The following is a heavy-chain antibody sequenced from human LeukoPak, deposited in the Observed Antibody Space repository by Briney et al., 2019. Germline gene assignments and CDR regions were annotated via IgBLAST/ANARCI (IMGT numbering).Heavy chain of an antibody. CDR3: AKKEVVMAAWVWFDP. D-gene: IGHD5-24*01. V-gene: IGHV3-23*01. CDR2: ISGSGGST. CDR1: GFTFDDYA. Sequence: GRSLRLSCAASGFTFDDYAMHWVRQAPGKGLEWVSAISGSGGSTYYADSVKGRFTISRDNSKNTLYLQMNSLRAEDTAVYYCAKKEVVMAAWVWFDPWGQGTLVTVSS. J-gene: IGHJ5*02.